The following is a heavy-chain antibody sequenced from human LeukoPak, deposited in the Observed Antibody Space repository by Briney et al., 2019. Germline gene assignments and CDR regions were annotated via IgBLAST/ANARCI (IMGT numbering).Heavy chain of an antibody. J-gene: IGHJ4*02. Sequence: SETLSLTCTVSGGSISSYYWSWIRQPPGKGLEWIGYIYYSGSTNCNPSLKSRVTISVDTSKNQFSLKLSSVTAADTAVYYCARVKTYYYDSSGYYYVRYFDYWGQGTLVTVSS. CDR2: IYYSGST. CDR3: ARVKTYYYDSSGYYYVRYFDY. D-gene: IGHD3-22*01. V-gene: IGHV4-59*01. CDR1: GGSISSYY.